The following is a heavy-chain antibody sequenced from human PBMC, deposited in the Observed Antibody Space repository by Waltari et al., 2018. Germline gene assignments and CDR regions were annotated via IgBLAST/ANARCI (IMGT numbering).Heavy chain of an antibody. D-gene: IGHD6-13*01. CDR2: ISYDGSNK. Sequence: QVQLVESGGGVVQPGRSLRLSCAASGFTFSSYAMHWVRQAPGKGLEWVAVISYDGSNKYYADSVKGRFTISRDKSKNTLYLQMNSLRAEDTAVYYCARTYSSSWYFDYWGQGTLVTVSS. CDR1: GFTFSSYA. V-gene: IGHV3-30-3*01. CDR3: ARTYSSSWYFDY. J-gene: IGHJ4*02.